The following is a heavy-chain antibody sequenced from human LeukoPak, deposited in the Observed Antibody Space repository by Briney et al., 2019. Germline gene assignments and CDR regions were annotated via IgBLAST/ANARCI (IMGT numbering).Heavy chain of an antibody. J-gene: IGHJ3*02. CDR2: IYPGDSDT. Sequence: GESLKISGKGSGYSFTSYWIGWVRQMPGKGLEWMGIIYPGDSDTRYSPSFQAQVTISADKSISTAYLQWSSLKASDPAMYYCARPLSQYSSGWYDAFDIWGQGTMVTVSS. D-gene: IGHD6-19*01. CDR3: ARPLSQYSSGWYDAFDI. CDR1: GYSFTSYW. V-gene: IGHV5-51*01.